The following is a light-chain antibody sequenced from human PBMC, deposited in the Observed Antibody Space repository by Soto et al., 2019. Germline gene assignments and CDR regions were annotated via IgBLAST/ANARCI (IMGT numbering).Light chain of an antibody. CDR1: QSVNSGH. Sequence: LVLTQSPGTLSLSPGERATLSCRASQSVNSGHFAWYHQKPGQAPRLLIYAASTRATGVPDRFSGSGSGTEFTLTISRLEPEDFAVYYCQDFGSLPYTFGQGTKLEIK. CDR2: AAS. V-gene: IGKV3-20*01. CDR3: QDFGSLPYT. J-gene: IGKJ2*01.